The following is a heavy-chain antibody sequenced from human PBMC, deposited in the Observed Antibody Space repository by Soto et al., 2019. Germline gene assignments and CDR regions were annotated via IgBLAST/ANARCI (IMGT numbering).Heavy chain of an antibody. Sequence: SETLSLTCAVSGGSISSCGYSWIWIRQPPGKGRDWIGYIYHSGSTYYNPSLKSRVTISTDRTKNQFSLKLSYVTAEDTAVYYCARRGSGYFQHGGQDTRVTVSP. CDR2: IYHSGST. V-gene: IGHV4-30-2*01. CDR1: GGSISSCGYS. D-gene: IGHD2-15*01. J-gene: IGHJ1*01. CDR3: ARRGSGYFQH.